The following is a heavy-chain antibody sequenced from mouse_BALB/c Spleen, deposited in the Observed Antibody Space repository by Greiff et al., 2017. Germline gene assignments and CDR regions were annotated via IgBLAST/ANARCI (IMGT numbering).Heavy chain of an antibody. V-gene: IGHV5-12-2*01. CDR2: ISNGGGST. Sequence: DVMLVESGGGLVQPGGSLKLSCAASGFTFSSYTMSWVRQTPEKRLEWVAYISNGGGSTYYPDTVKGRFTISRDNAKNTLYLQMSSLKSEDTAMYYCARHGNYADYWGQGTTLTVSS. J-gene: IGHJ2*01. CDR3: ARHGNYADY. CDR1: GFTFSSYT. D-gene: IGHD2-1*01.